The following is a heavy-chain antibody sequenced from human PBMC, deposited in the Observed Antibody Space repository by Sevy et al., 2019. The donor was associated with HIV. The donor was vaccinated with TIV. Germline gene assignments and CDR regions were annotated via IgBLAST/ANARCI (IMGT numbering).Heavy chain of an antibody. D-gene: IGHD6-13*01. J-gene: IGHJ6*02. V-gene: IGHV4-4*07. CDR1: SASISGPY. CDR3: AKGAAGFAPYYYTLDV. CDR2: FTTSGST. Sequence: SETLSLNCTVSSASISGPYWSWIRQPAGKGLEWIGRFTTSGSTNYKPSLKSRVSMSIDTSKNQFSLRLSSVTAADSAVYYCAKGAAGFAPYYYTLDVWGQGTTVTVSS.